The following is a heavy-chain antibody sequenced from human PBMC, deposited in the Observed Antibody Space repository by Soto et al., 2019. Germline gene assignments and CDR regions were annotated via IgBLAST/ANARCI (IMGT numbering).Heavy chain of an antibody. Sequence: EAQLVESGGGLVQPGGSLRLSCEASGFMFGVYWMSWVRQAPGKGLEWVANINDDGSERNHVDSVKGRFTISRDTPNNLLFLQMNSLRDEDTAVYYCAREFYGYYTYGPGDYWGQGTLVAVSS. D-gene: IGHD3-3*01. CDR3: AREFYGYYTYGPGDY. J-gene: IGHJ4*02. CDR2: INDDGSER. CDR1: GFMFGVYW. V-gene: IGHV3-7*01.